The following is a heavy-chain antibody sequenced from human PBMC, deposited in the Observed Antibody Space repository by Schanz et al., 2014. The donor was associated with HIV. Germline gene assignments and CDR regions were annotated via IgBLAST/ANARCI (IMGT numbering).Heavy chain of an antibody. V-gene: IGHV1-69*06. D-gene: IGHD1-26*01. Sequence: QVQLVQSGAEVKKPGSSVKVSCKASGGTFSRYAISWVRQAPGQRLERMGGIIPLLGTTHYAQKFRGRVTITADKSTTAYMQLNSLRADDTAVYYCARVLGMAAANTYWWYFDLWGRGTLVTVSS. CDR1: GGTFSRYA. CDR3: ARVLGMAAANTYWWYFDL. J-gene: IGHJ2*01. CDR2: IIPLLGTT.